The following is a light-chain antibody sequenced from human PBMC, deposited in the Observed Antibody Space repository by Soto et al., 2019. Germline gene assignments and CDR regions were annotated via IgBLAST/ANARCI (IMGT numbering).Light chain of an antibody. V-gene: IGLV2-14*01. CDR2: DVN. Sequence: QSALTQPASVSGSPGQSITISCTGTSRDVGTYHYVSWYRQHPGKVPKLMIYDVNSRPSGVSNRFSGSKSGNTASLTISGLQDEDEADYYCSSYTSRNTVIFGGGTKLTVL. CDR3: SSYTSRNTVI. CDR1: SRDVGTYHY. J-gene: IGLJ2*01.